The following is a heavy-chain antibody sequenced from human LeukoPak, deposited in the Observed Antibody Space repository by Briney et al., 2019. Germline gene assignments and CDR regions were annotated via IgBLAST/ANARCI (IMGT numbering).Heavy chain of an antibody. V-gene: IGHV3-48*01. D-gene: IGHD3-3*01. CDR1: GFTFSTYS. CDR3: ARVAGDSWSGPSPYWHFDL. Sequence: GGSLRFSCAASGFTFSTYSMNWVRQAPGKGLEWISYISSSVSTIYYADSVKGRFTVSRDNAKNSLYLQMNSLRAEDTAVYYCARVAGDSWSGPSPYWHFDLWGRGTLVTVSS. J-gene: IGHJ2*01. CDR2: ISSSVSTI.